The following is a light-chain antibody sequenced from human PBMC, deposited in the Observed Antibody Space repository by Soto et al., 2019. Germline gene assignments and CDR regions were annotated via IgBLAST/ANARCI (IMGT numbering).Light chain of an antibody. V-gene: IGKV3-11*01. CDR1: QKIGTF. CDR3: QHRFNWPLT. J-gene: IGKJ4*01. Sequence: EIVLTQSPATLSLSPGERATLSCRASQKIGTFLALYQQKPGQAPRLLFYDASNRATGVPPRFSGSGSGTDFTLTISSLEPEDLAVYYCQHRFNWPLTFGGGTKVEIK. CDR2: DAS.